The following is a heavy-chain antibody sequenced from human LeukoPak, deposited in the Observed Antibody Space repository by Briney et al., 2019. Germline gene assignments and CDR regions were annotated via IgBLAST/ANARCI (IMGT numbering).Heavy chain of an antibody. CDR2: INPSGGST. CDR3: ARGSIVGATFDYFDY. J-gene: IGHJ4*02. D-gene: IGHD1-26*01. CDR1: GYTFTSYY. Sequence: ASVKVSCKASGYTFTSYYMHWVRQAPGQGLKWMGIINPSGGSTSYAQKFQGRVTITADESTSTAYMELSSLRSEDTAVYYCARGSIVGATFDYFDYWGQGTLVTVSS. V-gene: IGHV1-46*01.